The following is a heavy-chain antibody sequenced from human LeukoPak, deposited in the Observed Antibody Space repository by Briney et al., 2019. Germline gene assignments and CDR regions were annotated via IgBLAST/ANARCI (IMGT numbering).Heavy chain of an antibody. CDR1: GDSFIGYF. D-gene: IGHD3-22*01. Sequence: SETLSLTCAASGDSFIGYFWTWIRQAPGKGLEWIGDINHSGRTNYNPSLQRRVTISVDTSKNQFSLNVTSVTGADTAVYYCARTSGFFDSSGFYQQNPYHFQYWGQGVLVTVSS. V-gene: IGHV4-34*01. CDR2: INHSGRT. CDR3: ARTSGFFDSSGFYQQNPYHFQY. J-gene: IGHJ4*02.